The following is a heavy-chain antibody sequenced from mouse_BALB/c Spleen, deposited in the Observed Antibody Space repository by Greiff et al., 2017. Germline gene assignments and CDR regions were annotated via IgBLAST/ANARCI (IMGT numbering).Heavy chain of an antibody. D-gene: IGHD2-3*01. CDR1: GFTFSRFG. V-gene: IGHV5-17*02. Sequence: EVKLVESGGGLVQPGGSRKLSCAASGFTFSRFGMHWVRQAPEKGLEWVAYISSGSSTIYYADTVKGRFTISRDNPKNTLFLQMTSLRSEDTAMYYCARSGRLEMAWFAYWGQGTLVTVSA. CDR2: ISSGSSTI. CDR3: ARSGRLEMAWFAY. J-gene: IGHJ3*01.